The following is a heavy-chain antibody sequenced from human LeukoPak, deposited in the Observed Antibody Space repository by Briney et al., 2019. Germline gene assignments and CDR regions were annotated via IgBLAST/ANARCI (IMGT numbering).Heavy chain of an antibody. Sequence: PSQTLSLTCSVSGGSISSGGYYWSWIRQHPGKGLEWIGYIYYSGSTYYNPSFKSRVTISLETSKNRFSLKLSSVTAADTAVYYCARDLLNEGNHLDYWGQGTLVTVSS. CDR1: GGSISSGGYY. J-gene: IGHJ4*02. CDR2: IYYSGST. D-gene: IGHD4-23*01. CDR3: ARDLLNEGNHLDY. V-gene: IGHV4-31*03.